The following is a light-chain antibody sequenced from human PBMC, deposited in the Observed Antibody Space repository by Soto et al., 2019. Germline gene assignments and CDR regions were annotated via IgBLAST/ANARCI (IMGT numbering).Light chain of an antibody. V-gene: IGKV3-15*01. Sequence: VMTQSPATLSVSPGERATLSCRASQSVSSNLAWYQQKPGQAPRLLIYGASTRATGIPARFSGSGSGTEFTLTICSLQSEDFAVYYCQQYNNWPRTFGQGTKVDI. CDR1: QSVSSN. J-gene: IGKJ1*01. CDR3: QQYNNWPRT. CDR2: GAS.